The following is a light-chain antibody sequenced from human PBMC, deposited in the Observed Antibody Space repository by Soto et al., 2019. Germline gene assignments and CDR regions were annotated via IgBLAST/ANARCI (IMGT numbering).Light chain of an antibody. Sequence: EIVMTQSPATLSVSPGERATLSCRASQSVSSNLAWYQQKPGQAPRLLIYCASTRATGIPAMFSGSGSGTEFNLTISSLQSEDFAVYYCQQYNNWPPWTFGQGTKVDIK. CDR2: CAS. CDR3: QQYNNWPPWT. CDR1: QSVSSN. V-gene: IGKV3-15*01. J-gene: IGKJ1*01.